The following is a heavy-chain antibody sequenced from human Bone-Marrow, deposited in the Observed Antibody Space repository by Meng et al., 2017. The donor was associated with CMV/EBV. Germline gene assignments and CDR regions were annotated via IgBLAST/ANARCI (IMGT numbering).Heavy chain of an antibody. CDR3: TRTWIDSFTPDFDY. CDR1: GYTFVGHY. V-gene: IGHV1-2*06. Sequence: QVQLVQLGSEAKMPGASVKVSCKTSGYTFVGHYIHWVRQAPGQGLEWMGRINPKSAGTDYVEKFQGRVTMTRDTSNTIVYMELSRLTADDTAVYYCTRTWIDSFTPDFDYWGQGSLVTVSS. D-gene: IGHD2-2*03. J-gene: IGHJ4*02. CDR2: INPKSAGT.